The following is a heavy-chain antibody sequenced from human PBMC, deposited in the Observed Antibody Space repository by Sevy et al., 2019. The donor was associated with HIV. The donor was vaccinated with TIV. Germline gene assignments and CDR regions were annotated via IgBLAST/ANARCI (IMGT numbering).Heavy chain of an antibody. CDR1: GFTFSSYG. V-gene: IGHV3-33*01. CDR2: IWYDGSNK. J-gene: IGHJ4*02. CDR3: ARDPDGKTGTTCFDY. Sequence: GGSLRLSCAASGFTFSSYGMHWVRQAPGKGLEWVAVIWYDGSNKYYADSVKGRFTISRDNSKNTLYLQMNSLRAEDTAVYYCARDPDGKTGTTCFDYWGQGTLVTVSS. D-gene: IGHD1-1*01.